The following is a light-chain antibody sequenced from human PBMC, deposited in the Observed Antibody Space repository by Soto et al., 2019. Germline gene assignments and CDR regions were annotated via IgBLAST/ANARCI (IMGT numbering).Light chain of an antibody. CDR2: DAS. Sequence: EIVLTQSPATLSLSPGERATLSCRASQSVSSYLAWYQQKPGQAPRLLIYDASNRATGIPARFSGSGSGTDFTLTISSREPEAVAVYYCQQRSNSPPYTFGQGTKLEIK. CDR3: QQRSNSPPYT. J-gene: IGKJ2*01. V-gene: IGKV3-11*01. CDR1: QSVSSY.